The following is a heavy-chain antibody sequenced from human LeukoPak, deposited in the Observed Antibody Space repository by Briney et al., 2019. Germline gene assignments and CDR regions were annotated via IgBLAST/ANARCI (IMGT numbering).Heavy chain of an antibody. D-gene: IGHD3-10*01. CDR3: ARAPRKFRGIIVTPLHYFDY. V-gene: IGHV3-23*01. CDR2: ISGSTENT. J-gene: IGHJ4*02. CDR1: GFTFSNYA. Sequence: PGGSLRLSCAASGFTFSNYAMSWVRQAPGKGLEWVSTISGSTENTYYADSVKGRFTISRDNSKNTLCLQMNSLRAEDTAIYYCARAPRKFRGIIVTPLHYFDYWGQGALVTVSS.